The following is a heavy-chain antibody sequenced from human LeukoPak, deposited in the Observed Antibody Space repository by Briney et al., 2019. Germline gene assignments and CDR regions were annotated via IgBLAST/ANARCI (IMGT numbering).Heavy chain of an antibody. CDR1: GFSLSDYY. J-gene: IGHJ4*02. CDR2: ITSTGSTT. V-gene: IGHV3-11*01. CDR3: ARRTVITPGGSDY. D-gene: IGHD1-14*01. Sequence: GGSLRLSCAASGFSLSDYYMTWIRQVPGKGLEWISYITSTGSTTYYADSLKGRLTISRDTAKSFVYLQMNSLRADDTAVYYCARRTVITPGGSDYWGQGTLVTVSS.